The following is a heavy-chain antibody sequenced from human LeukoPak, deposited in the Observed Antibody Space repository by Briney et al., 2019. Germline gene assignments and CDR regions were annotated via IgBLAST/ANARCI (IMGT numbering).Heavy chain of an antibody. CDR1: GGSISSYY. Sequence: SETLSLTCTVSGGSISSYYWSWMRQPPGKGLEWIGDMYNSGRTDHNPSLKGRVTISLDTSKNQFSLKLSSVTAADTAVYYCARGWGYFDYWGQGTLVTISS. D-gene: IGHD6-19*01. CDR2: MYNSGRT. CDR3: ARGWGYFDY. V-gene: IGHV4-59*01. J-gene: IGHJ4*02.